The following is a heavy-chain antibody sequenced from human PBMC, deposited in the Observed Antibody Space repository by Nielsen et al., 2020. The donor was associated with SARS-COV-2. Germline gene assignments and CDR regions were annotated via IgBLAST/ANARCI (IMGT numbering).Heavy chain of an antibody. CDR3: ARHDVDLAMGLYFFDY. Sequence: ASVKVSCKASGYTFTNYGISWVRQAPGQGLEWMGWISGYNGDTNYAQKFQGRLTMTTDTSTSTAYMELRSLRSDDTAVYYCARHDVDLAMGLYFFDYWGQGTLVTVSS. CDR2: ISGYNGDT. J-gene: IGHJ4*02. V-gene: IGHV1-18*04. CDR1: GYTFTNYG. D-gene: IGHD5-18*01.